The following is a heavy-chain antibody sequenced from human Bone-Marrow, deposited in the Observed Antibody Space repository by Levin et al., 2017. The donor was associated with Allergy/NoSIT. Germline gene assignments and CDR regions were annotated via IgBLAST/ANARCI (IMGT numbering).Heavy chain of an antibody. CDR3: AKRRTPGGHPLDAMDV. CDR2: ISGTGFGT. D-gene: IGHD4-23*01. V-gene: IGHV3-23*01. CDR1: GFTFSNYA. J-gene: IGHJ6*02. Sequence: PGESLKISCAASGFTFSNYAMNWVRQAPGKGLDWVSGISGTGFGTYYADSVKGRFTISRDNANKMLYLQMTSLRAEDTAIYYCAKRRTPGGHPLDAMDVWGQGTMVTVS.